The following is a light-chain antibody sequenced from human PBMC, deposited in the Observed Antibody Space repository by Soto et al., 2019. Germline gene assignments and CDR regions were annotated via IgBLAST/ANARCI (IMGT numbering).Light chain of an antibody. J-gene: IGLJ1*01. V-gene: IGLV2-14*03. CDR2: DVS. CDR3: NSYTTSSTYV. CDR1: SSDVGRYNY. Sequence: QSVLTQPASVSGSPGQSITISCTGTSSDVGRYNYVSWYQHHPGKAPKLIFYDVSNRPSGVSERFSVSKSGYTASLTISGLQAEDEADYYFNSYTTSSTYVFGTGTKVTVL.